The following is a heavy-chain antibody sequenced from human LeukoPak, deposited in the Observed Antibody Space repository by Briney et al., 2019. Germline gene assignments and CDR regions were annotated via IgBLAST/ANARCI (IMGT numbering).Heavy chain of an antibody. J-gene: IGHJ4*02. V-gene: IGHV1-8*01. D-gene: IGHD1-1*01. Sequence: ASVKVSCKASGYTFTSYDFNWERQATGQRPEWMGWMSPNSGDTGYAQKFQDRVTMTRNTSISTAYMELSSLRSDDTAVYYCARGPPNWRYDYWGPGTLVTVSS. CDR1: GYTFTSYD. CDR2: MSPNSGDT. CDR3: ARGPPNWRYDY.